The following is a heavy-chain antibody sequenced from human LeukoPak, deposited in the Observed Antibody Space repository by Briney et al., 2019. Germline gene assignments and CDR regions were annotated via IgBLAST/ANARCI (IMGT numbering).Heavy chain of an antibody. CDR2: MNPNSGNT. D-gene: IGHD7-27*01. V-gene: IGHV1-8*01. J-gene: IGHJ4*02. CDR3: ARAGEERRFDY. Sequence: ASVKVSCKASGYTFTIYDINWVRQATGQGLEWMGWMNPNSGNTGYAQKFQGRVTMTRDTSISTAYMELSRLISDDTAVYYCARAGEERRFDYWGQGTLVTVSS. CDR1: GYTFTIYD.